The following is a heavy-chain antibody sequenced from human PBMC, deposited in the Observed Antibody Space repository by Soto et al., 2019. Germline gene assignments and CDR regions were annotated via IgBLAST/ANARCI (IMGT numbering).Heavy chain of an antibody. D-gene: IGHD2-21*02. J-gene: IGHJ4*02. CDR3: AKDGCSGGDCYANFDS. CDR1: GFTFRSYA. CDR2: ISGSAENT. Sequence: SGGSLRLSCAASGFTFRSYAMSWVRQAPGKGLEWVSAISGSAENTFYAESVKGRFTISRDNSKNTLYLQMNSLRAEDTAIYYCAKDGCSGGDCYANFDSWGQGTLVTVSS. V-gene: IGHV3-23*01.